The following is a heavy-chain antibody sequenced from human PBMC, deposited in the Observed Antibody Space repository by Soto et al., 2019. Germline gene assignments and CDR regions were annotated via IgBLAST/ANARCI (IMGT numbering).Heavy chain of an antibody. CDR2: IWYDGSNK. Sequence: GGSLRLSCAASGFTFSSYGMHWVRQAPGKGLEWVAVIWYDGSNKYYADSVKGRFTISRDNSKNTLYLQMNSLRAEDTAVYYCARGPLEYQLLWNWFDPWGQGTLVTVSS. D-gene: IGHD2-2*01. J-gene: IGHJ5*02. V-gene: IGHV3-33*01. CDR3: ARGPLEYQLLWNWFDP. CDR1: GFTFSSYG.